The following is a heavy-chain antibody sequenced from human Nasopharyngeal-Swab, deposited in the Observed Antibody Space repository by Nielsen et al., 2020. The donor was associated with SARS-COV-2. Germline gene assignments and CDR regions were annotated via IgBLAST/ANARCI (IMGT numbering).Heavy chain of an antibody. CDR3: ARGGQRHIVVVTANNWFDP. Sequence: ASVKVSCKASGYTFTGYYMHWVRQAPGQGLEWMGRINPNSGGTNYAQKFQGRVTMTRDTSTSTVYMELSSLRSEDTAVYYCARGGQRHIVVVTANNWFDPWGQGTLVTVSS. CDR1: GYTFTGYY. CDR2: INPNSGGT. V-gene: IGHV1-2*06. J-gene: IGHJ5*02. D-gene: IGHD2-21*02.